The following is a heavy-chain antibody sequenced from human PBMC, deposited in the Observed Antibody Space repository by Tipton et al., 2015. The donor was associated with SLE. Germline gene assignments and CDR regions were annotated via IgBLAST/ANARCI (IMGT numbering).Heavy chain of an antibody. D-gene: IGHD6-13*01. J-gene: IGHJ4*02. CDR2: IFLNGGT. CDR1: GFSVSDTY. CDR3: AKRPPHSDTWHYFES. Sequence: FLRLSCAASGFSVSDTYLAWVRQAPGRGLEWVSVIFLNGGTFYTDSVKGRFTISRDDSKSTLYLHLNSLRTEDTAVYYCAKRPPHSDTWHYFESWGQGTLVTVSS. V-gene: IGHV3-53*01.